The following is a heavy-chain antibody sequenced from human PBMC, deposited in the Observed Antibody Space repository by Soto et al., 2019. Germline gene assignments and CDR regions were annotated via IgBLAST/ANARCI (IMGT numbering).Heavy chain of an antibody. CDR3: AKARPRLYDAFDI. V-gene: IGHV3-9*01. D-gene: IGHD6-6*01. CDR2: ISWNSGSI. J-gene: IGHJ3*02. CDR1: GFTFDDYA. Sequence: GGSLRLSCAASGFTFDDYAMHWVRQAPGKGLEWVSGISWNSGSIGYADSVKGRFTISRDNAKNSLYLQMNSLRAEDTALYYCAKARPRLYDAFDICGQGTMVTVSS.